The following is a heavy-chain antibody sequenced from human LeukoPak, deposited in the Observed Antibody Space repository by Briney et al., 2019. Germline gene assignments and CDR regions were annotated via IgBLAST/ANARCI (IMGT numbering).Heavy chain of an antibody. CDR1: GGSISSDGYY. D-gene: IGHD2-21*01. V-gene: IGHV4-31*03. CDR2: IYSIGST. CDR3: ARMGIGVDY. J-gene: IGHJ4*02. Sequence: SQSLSLTCTVSGGSISSDGYYWSWIRQHPGKGLEWIGYIYSIGSTYYNPSLRSRLTISIDPSKNQLSLRLGSVTAADTAVYYCARMGIGVDYWGQGTLVTVSS.